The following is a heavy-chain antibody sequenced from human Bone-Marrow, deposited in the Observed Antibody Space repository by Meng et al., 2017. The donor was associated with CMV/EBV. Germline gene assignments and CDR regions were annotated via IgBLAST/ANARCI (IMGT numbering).Heavy chain of an antibody. CDR3: SRGLQRRPGAY. CDR2: INADSGGT. J-gene: IGHJ4*02. V-gene: IGHV1-2*02. CDR1: GGTFSSYA. D-gene: IGHD1-1*01. Sequence: ASVKVSCKASGGTFSSYAISWVRQTPGQGLEWMGWINADSGGTNYAQKFQGRVTMTTDTSISTAYMELTSLRSDDTAVYYCSRGLQRRPGAYWGQGTLVTVSS.